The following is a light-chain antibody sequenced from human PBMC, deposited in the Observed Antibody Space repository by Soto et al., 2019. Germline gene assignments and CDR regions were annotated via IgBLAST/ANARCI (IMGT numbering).Light chain of an antibody. J-gene: IGKJ1*01. CDR2: GAS. V-gene: IGKV3-15*01. CDR1: QSVSNN. CDR3: QQYNNWWT. Sequence: EIVMTQSPATLSVSPGERATLSCRASQSVSNNLAWYQKKPGQAPRLLIHGASTRATGIPARFSGSGSGTEFTLTISSLQSEDFAFYYCQQYNNWWTFGQGTRVDIK.